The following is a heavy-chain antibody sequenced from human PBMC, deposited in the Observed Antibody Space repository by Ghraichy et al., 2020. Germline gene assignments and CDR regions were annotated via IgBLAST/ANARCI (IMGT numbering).Heavy chain of an antibody. CDR2: ISGSGGST. CDR1: GFTFSSYA. CDR3: AKAPTVHHYYFDY. V-gene: IGHV3-23*01. Sequence: LSLTCAASGFTFSSYAMSWVRQAPGKGLEWVSAISGSGGSTYYADSVKGRFTISRDNSKNTLYLQMNSLRAEDTAVYYCAKAPTVHHYYFDYWGQGTLVTVSS. D-gene: IGHD4-17*01. J-gene: IGHJ4*02.